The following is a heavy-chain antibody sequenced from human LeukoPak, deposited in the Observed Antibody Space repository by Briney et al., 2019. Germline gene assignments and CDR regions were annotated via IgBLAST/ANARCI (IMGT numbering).Heavy chain of an antibody. Sequence: SSVKVSCKASGGTFSSYTISWVRQAPGRGLEWMGRIIPILGIANYAQKFQGRVTITADKSTSTAYMELSSLRSEDTAVYYCARGEPLTVQPDYWGQGTLVTVSS. J-gene: IGHJ4*02. D-gene: IGHD1-14*01. CDR3: ARGEPLTVQPDY. V-gene: IGHV1-69*02. CDR2: IIPILGIA. CDR1: GGTFSSYT.